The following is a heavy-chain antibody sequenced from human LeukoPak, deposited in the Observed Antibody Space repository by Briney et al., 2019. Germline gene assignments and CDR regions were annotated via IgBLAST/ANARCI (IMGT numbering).Heavy chain of an antibody. J-gene: IGHJ4*02. CDR1: GYNFNTYG. CDR3: VRLPLGYCSSTSCLD. V-gene: IGHV1-18*01. D-gene: IGHD2-2*01. CDR2: ISSSTGNT. Sequence: GASVTVSCKASGYNFNTYGISWVRQAPGQGLEWMGWISSSTGNTKYAQKLQDRVTMTTDTSTSTAYLYLRNLRSEDTAVYYCVRLPLGYCSSTSCLDWGQGTLATVSS.